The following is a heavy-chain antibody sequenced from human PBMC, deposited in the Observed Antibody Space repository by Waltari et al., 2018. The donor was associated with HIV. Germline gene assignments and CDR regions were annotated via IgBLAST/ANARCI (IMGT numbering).Heavy chain of an antibody. Sequence: EVQLVESGGGLVQPGGSIRLSCAASGFIFSNAWMSWVRQAPGKGLEWVGRIKSKSAGGSVDHAAPVKGRFTISRDDSKNTLYLQLNSLKTEDTALYYCTTGLDNYYDYWGLGTLVTVSS. V-gene: IGHV3-15*01. CDR3: TTGLDNYYDY. CDR2: IKSKSAGGSV. CDR1: GFIFSNAW. J-gene: IGHJ4*02.